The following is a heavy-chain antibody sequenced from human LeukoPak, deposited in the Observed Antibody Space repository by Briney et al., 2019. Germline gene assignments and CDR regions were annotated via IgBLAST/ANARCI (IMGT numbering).Heavy chain of an antibody. CDR2: ISSSSSYI. D-gene: IGHD2-2*01. V-gene: IGHV3-21*01. Sequence: GGSLRLSCAASGFTFSSYSMNWVRQAPGKGLEWVSSISSSSSYIYYADSVKGRFTISRDNAKNSLYLQMNSLRAEDTAVYYCVRDRVVPAYLVDIWGQGTMVTVSS. CDR1: GFTFSSYS. CDR3: VRDRVVPAYLVDI. J-gene: IGHJ3*02.